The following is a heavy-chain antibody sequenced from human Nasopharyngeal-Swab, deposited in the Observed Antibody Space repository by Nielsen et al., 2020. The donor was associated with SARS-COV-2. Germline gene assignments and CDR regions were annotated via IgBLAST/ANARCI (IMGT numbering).Heavy chain of an antibody. V-gene: IGHV1-24*01. D-gene: IGHD3-10*01. J-gene: IGHJ5*02. CDR3: AAYPMVRGVIKNWFDP. Sequence: ASVNVSCKVSGYTLTELSMHWVRQAPGKGFERMGCFDPEDGETIYAQKFQGRVTMTEDTSTDTACMELSSLRSEDTAVYYCAAYPMVRGVIKNWFDPWGQGTLVTVSS. CDR2: FDPEDGET. CDR1: GYTLTELS.